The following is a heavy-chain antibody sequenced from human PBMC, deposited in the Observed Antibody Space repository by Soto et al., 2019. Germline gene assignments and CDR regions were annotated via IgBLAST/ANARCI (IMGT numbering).Heavy chain of an antibody. CDR3: ARVMGIAAANDY. J-gene: IGHJ4*02. Sequence: ASVKVSCKASGYTFTSYDINWVRQATGQGLEWMGWMNPNSGNTGYAQKFQGRVTMTRNTSISTAYMELSSLRSEDTAVYYCARVMGIAAANDYWGQGTLVTVSS. V-gene: IGHV1-8*01. D-gene: IGHD6-13*01. CDR2: MNPNSGNT. CDR1: GYTFTSYD.